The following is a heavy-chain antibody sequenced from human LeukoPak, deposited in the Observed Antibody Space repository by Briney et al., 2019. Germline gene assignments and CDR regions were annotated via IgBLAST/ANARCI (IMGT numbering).Heavy chain of an antibody. CDR1: GGSISSYY. Sequence: SETLSLTCIVSGGSISSYYWSWIRQPPGKGLEWIGYVYYSGSTKYNPSLKSRITISVDTSKNQFSLKLTSVTAADTAVYYCARGDSSDWQYFFDYWGQGTLVTVSS. CDR3: ARGDSSDWQYFFDY. J-gene: IGHJ4*02. CDR2: VYYSGST. D-gene: IGHD6-19*01. V-gene: IGHV4-59*01.